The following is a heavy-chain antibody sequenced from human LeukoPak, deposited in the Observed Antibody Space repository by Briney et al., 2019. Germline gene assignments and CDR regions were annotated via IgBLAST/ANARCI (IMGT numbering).Heavy chain of an antibody. Sequence: SQTLSLTCTVSGGSISSGDYYWSWIRQPPGKGLEWIGYIYYSRSTYYHPSPKSPVTISVEPSKNQFSLKLSSVTAADTAVYYCAKGIYGDPNWFDPWGQGTLVTVSS. V-gene: IGHV4-30-4*01. J-gene: IGHJ5*02. CDR3: AKGIYGDPNWFDP. D-gene: IGHD4-17*01. CDR1: GGSISSGDYY. CDR2: IYYSRST.